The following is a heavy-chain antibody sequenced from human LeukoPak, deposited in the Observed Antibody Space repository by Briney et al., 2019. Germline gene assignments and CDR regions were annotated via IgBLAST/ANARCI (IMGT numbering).Heavy chain of an antibody. Sequence: PGGSLRLSCAASEFSVGSNYMTWVRQAPGKGLEWVSLIYSGGSTYYADSVKGRFTISRDNSKNTLYLQMNSLRAEDTAVYYCAREVITGTKGAFDIWGQGTMVTVSS. CDR2: IYSGGST. CDR3: AREVITGTKGAFDI. CDR1: EFSVGSNY. D-gene: IGHD1-20*01. V-gene: IGHV3-66*01. J-gene: IGHJ3*02.